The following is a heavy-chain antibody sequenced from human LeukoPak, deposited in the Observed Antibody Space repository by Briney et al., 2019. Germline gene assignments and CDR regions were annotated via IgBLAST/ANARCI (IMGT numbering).Heavy chain of an antibody. J-gene: IGHJ4*02. Sequence: GASVKGSCKASGYTFTGYYMHWVRQAPGQGLEWMGWINPNSGGTNYAQKFQGRVTMTRDTSISTAYMELSRLRSDDTAVYYCARGYCSSTSCSYFDSWGQGTLVTVSS. V-gene: IGHV1-2*02. D-gene: IGHD2-2*01. CDR3: ARGYCSSTSCSYFDS. CDR2: INPNSGGT. CDR1: GYTFTGYY.